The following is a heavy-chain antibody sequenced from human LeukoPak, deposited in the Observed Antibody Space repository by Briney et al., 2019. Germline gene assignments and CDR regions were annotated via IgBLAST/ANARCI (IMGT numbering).Heavy chain of an antibody. CDR3: AREAAARHHAFYI. CDR1: GFTFSSYS. V-gene: IGHV3-21*01. D-gene: IGHD6-13*01. CDR2: ISSSSSYI. J-gene: IGHJ3*02. Sequence: GGSLRLSCAASGFTFSSYSMNWVRQAPGKGLEWVSSISSSSSYIYYADSVKGRVTISRDNAKNSLYLQMNSLRAEDTAVYYCAREAAARHHAFYIWGQRTMETVSS.